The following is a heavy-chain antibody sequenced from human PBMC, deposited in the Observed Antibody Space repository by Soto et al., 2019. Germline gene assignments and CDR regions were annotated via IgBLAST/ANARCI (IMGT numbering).Heavy chain of an antibody. CDR2: IYPGDSDT. CDR3: ARHGTAYTPYYYGMDV. J-gene: IGHJ6*02. CDR1: GYSFTSYW. V-gene: IGHV5-51*01. Sequence: PGESLKISCQGSGYSFTSYWIGWVRQMPGKGLEWMGIIYPGDSDTRYSPSFQGQVTISADKSISTAYLQWSSLKASDTAMYYCARHGTAYTPYYYGMDVWGQGTTVTVSS. D-gene: IGHD2-2*02.